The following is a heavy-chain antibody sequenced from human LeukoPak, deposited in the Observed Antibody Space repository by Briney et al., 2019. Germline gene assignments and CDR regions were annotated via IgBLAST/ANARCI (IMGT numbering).Heavy chain of an antibody. D-gene: IGHD2-21*01. CDR1: GGSFSGHY. Sequence: PSETLSLTCAVYGGSFSGHYWSWIRQPPGKRLEWIGEINHSGSTNYNPSLKSRVTISVDTSKNQFSLEMSSVTAADTAVYYCARVRQDRLLSDYYYGMDVWGQGTTVTVS. CDR3: ARVRQDRLLSDYYYGMDV. CDR2: INHSGST. V-gene: IGHV4-34*01. J-gene: IGHJ6*02.